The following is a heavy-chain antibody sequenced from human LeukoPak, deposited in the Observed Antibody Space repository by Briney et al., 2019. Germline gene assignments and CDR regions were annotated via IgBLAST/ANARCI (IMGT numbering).Heavy chain of an antibody. CDR2: INHSGST. J-gene: IGHJ6*03. CDR3: ATSTVATPGDYYYMNV. CDR1: GGSFSGYY. V-gene: IGHV4-34*01. D-gene: IGHD4-23*01. Sequence: SETLSLTCAVYGGSFSGYYWSWIRQPPGKGLEWIGEINHSGSTNYNPSLKSRVTISVDTSKNQFSLKLSSVTAADTAVYYCATSTVATPGDYYYMNVWGKGTTVTVSS.